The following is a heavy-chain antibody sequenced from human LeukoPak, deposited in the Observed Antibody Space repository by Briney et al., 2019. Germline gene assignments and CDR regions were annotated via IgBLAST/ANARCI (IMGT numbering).Heavy chain of an antibody. D-gene: IGHD1-1*01. CDR1: GFTLTTYW. CDR3: ARVAKERVGGVYYFDY. Sequence: GGSLRLSCAASGFTLTTYWMHWVRQAPGKGLVWVSRINSDGKITTYADSVKGRLTISGDYAKNTLYLQMNSLRAGDTAVYYCARVAKERVGGVYYFDYWGQGTLVTVSS. V-gene: IGHV3-74*01. J-gene: IGHJ4*02. CDR2: INSDGKIT.